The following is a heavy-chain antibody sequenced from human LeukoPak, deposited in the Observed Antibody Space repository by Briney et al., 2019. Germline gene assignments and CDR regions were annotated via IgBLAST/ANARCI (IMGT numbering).Heavy chain of an antibody. V-gene: IGHV1-2*02. CDR1: GYTFTGYY. Sequence: ASVKVSCKASGYTFTGYYMHWVRQAPGQGLEWMGWINPNSGGTNYAQKFQGRVTMTRDTSISTAYMELSRLRSDDTAVYYCAIIRALTESTGHYRGQGTLVTVSS. J-gene: IGHJ4*02. CDR2: INPNSGGT. D-gene: IGHD3-10*01. CDR3: AIIRALTESTGHY.